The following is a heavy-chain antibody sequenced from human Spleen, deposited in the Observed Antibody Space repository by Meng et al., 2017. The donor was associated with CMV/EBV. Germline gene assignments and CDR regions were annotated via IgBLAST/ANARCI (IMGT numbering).Heavy chain of an antibody. J-gene: IGHJ6*02. CDR1: GDRITSSW. CDR3: ARHYGDPVYFYYGMDV. D-gene: IGHD4-17*01. V-gene: IGHV5-51*01. Sequence: KVSCKASGDRITSSWIAWVRQMPGKGLEWMGIIYPDDSDTRYSPSFQGQVTISADRSISTAYLQWSSLKASDTAMYYCARHYGDPVYFYYGMDVWGQGTTVTVSS. CDR2: IYPDDSDT.